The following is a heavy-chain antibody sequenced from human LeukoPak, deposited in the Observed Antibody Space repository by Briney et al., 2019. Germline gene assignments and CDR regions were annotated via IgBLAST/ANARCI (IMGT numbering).Heavy chain of an antibody. CDR1: GFTFSSYE. CDR3: AKDRFYSGSPRAFDM. J-gene: IGHJ3*02. Sequence: GGSLRLSCAASGFTFSSYEMNWVRQAPGKGLEWVSYISSSGSTIYYADSVKGRFTISRGNAKNTLYLQMNSLRAEDTALYYCAKDRFYSGSPRAFDMWGRGTMVTVSS. CDR2: ISSSGSTI. D-gene: IGHD1-26*01. V-gene: IGHV3-48*03.